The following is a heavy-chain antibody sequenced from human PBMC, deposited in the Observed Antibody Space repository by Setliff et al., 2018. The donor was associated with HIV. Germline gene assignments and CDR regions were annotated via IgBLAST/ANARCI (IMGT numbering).Heavy chain of an antibody. CDR2: INPNNGDT. D-gene: IGHD5-12*01. CDR3: ARGATLLPGYSDRWEYFYMDV. CDR1: GYTFTAYY. V-gene: IGHV1-2*06. J-gene: IGHJ6*03. Sequence: ASVKVSCKASGYTFTAYYLHWVRQAPGQGLEWMGRINPNNGDTNYAQKFQGRVTMTRDTSISTAYMELSRLRSDDTAVYYCARGATLLPGYSDRWEYFYMDVWGKGTTVTVSS.